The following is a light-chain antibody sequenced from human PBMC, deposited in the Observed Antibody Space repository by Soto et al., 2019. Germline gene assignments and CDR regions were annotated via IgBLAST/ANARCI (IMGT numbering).Light chain of an antibody. CDR1: SSDVGGYNS. CDR2: DVN. Sequence: SVLTQPASVSGSPGQSITISCTGTSSDVGGYNSVSWYQQHPDKAPKLMIYDVNNRPSGVSNRFSGSKSGNTASLTISGLQAEDEADYYCSSYTRSRTLNVVFGGGTKLTVL. V-gene: IGLV2-14*01. CDR3: SSYTRSRTLNVV. J-gene: IGLJ2*01.